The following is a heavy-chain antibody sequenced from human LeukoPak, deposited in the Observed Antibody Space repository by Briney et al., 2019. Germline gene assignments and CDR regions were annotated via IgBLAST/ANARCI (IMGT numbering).Heavy chain of an antibody. D-gene: IGHD2-21*01. CDR2: ISYDGNNK. J-gene: IGHJ4*02. CDR3: ARRPHIEPYDH. V-gene: IGHV3-30-3*01. CDR1: GFTFSYYL. Sequence: QAGGSLRLSCAASGFTFSYYLMDWVRQAPGKGLGWVASISYDGNNKNYADSVKGRFTMSRDSSTVYLQMNTLRADDTAIYYCARRPHIEPYDHWGQGTLVIVSS.